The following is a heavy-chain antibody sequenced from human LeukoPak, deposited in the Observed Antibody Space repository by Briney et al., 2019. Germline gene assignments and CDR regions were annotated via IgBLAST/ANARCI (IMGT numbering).Heavy chain of an antibody. Sequence: SVTVSCKASGGTFSSYAISWVRQAPGQGLEWMGGIIPIFGTANYAQKFQGRVTITADESTSTAYMELSSLRSEDTAVYYCARVWVTPYYYYGMDVWGQGTTVTVSS. CDR3: ARVWVTPYYYYGMDV. CDR2: IIPIFGTA. J-gene: IGHJ6*02. V-gene: IGHV1-69*01. D-gene: IGHD3-16*01. CDR1: GGTFSSYA.